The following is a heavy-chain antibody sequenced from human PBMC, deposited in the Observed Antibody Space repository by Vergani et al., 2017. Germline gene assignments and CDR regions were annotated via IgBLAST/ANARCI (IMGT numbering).Heavy chain of an antibody. CDR3: AKDHPFSGQYYYYMDV. V-gene: IGHV3-23*04. D-gene: IGHD3-10*01. Sequence: VQLVESGGGVVQPGGSLRLSCAASGFTFSSYAMSWVRQAPGKGLEWVSAISGSGGSTYYADSVKGRFTISRDNSKNTLYLQMNSLRAEDTAVYYCAKDHPFSGQYYYYMDVWGKGTTVTVSS. J-gene: IGHJ6*03. CDR1: GFTFSSYA. CDR2: ISGSGGST.